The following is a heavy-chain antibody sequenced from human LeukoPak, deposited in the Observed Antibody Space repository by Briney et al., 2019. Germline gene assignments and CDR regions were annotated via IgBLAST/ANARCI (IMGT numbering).Heavy chain of an antibody. D-gene: IGHD2-15*01. CDR3: ARPQGGGSCLTDACNWFDP. CDR2: IYYSGST. Sequence: PSETLSLTCTVSGGSISSSSYYWGWIRQPPGKGLEWIGSIYYSGSTYYNPSLKSRVTISVDTSKNQFSLKLSSVTAADTAVYYCARPQGGGSCLTDACNWFDPWGQGTLVTVSS. CDR1: GGSISSSSYY. V-gene: IGHV4-39*01. J-gene: IGHJ5*02.